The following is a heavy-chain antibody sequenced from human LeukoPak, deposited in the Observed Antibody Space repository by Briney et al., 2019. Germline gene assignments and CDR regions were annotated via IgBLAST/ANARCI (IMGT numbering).Heavy chain of an antibody. Sequence: SETLSLTCTVSGGSISSYYWSWLRQPPGQGLEWIGYIYYSGSTNYNPSLKSRVTISVDTSKNQFSLKLSSVTAADTAVYYCARRSPGGAADYWGQGTLVTVSS. V-gene: IGHV4-59*08. CDR2: IYYSGST. J-gene: IGHJ4*02. CDR3: ARRSPGGAADY. D-gene: IGHD1-26*01. CDR1: GGSISSYY.